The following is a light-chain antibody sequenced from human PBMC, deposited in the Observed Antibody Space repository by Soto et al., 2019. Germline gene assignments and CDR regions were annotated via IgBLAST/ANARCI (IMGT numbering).Light chain of an antibody. CDR3: TSPTPGSLYV. V-gene: IGLV2-14*01. CDR2: MVS. J-gene: IGLJ1*01. CDR1: SSDVGNYNY. Sequence: QSALTQPASVSGSPGQSITISCTGTSSDVGNYNYVSWYQQYPGRVPKLLIYMVSNRPSGVSNRFSGSKSGNTASLTISGLQAEDEADYFCTSPTPGSLYVFGTGTMVTVL.